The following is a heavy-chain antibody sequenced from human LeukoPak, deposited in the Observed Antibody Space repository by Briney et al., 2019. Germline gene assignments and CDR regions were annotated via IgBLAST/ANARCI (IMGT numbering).Heavy chain of an antibody. CDR3: ARTPDTDIVVGVAATSYYYMAF. Sequence: GASVKVSCKGSGYTFTSYGISWVRLAPGQGLEWMGWISAYNGNTNYAQKLQGRVTMTTDTSTSTAYMELRSLRSDDTDVYYCARTPDTDIVVGVAATSYYYMAFWGKGTTVTVSS. D-gene: IGHD2-15*01. J-gene: IGHJ6*03. V-gene: IGHV1-18*01. CDR1: GYTFTSYG. CDR2: ISAYNGNT.